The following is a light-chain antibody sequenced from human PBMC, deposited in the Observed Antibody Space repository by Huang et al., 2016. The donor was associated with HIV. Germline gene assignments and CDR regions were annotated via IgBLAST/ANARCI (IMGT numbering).Light chain of an antibody. V-gene: IGKV3-20*01. CDR1: QSVSSSY. CDR2: GAS. J-gene: IGKJ2*01. Sequence: EIVLTQSPGNLSLSPGERATLSCRASQSVSSSYLAWYQQKPGQAPSLLIYGASSRATGIPDRFSVSGSGTDFTLTISRLEPEDFAVYYCQQYGSSPKYTFGQGTKLEIK. CDR3: QQYGSSPKYT.